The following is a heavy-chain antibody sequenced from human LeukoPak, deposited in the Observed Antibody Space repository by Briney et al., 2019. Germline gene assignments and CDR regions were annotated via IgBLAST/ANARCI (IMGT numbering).Heavy chain of an antibody. CDR1: GFAFSSYA. CDR3: ANDYRSGSFHDF. J-gene: IGHJ4*02. CDR2: ISRRDDYT. D-gene: IGHD3-10*01. V-gene: IGHV3-23*01. Sequence: PGRSLRLSCAAPGFAFSSYAMSWVRQPPGKGLEWVSVISRRDDYTYYADSVKGRFTISRDNSKNTLYLQMNTLRAEDTAVYYCANDYRSGSFHDFWGQGTLVTASS.